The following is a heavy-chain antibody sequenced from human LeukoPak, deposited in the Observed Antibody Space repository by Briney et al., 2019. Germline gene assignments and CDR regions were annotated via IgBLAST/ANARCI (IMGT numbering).Heavy chain of an antibody. CDR1: GGTFSSYA. J-gene: IGHJ5*02. CDR2: IIPIFGTA. V-gene: IGHV1-69*13. CDR3: ARGYRSGGSCYSFDP. D-gene: IGHD2-15*01. Sequence: SVKVSCKASGGTFSSYAISWVRQAPGQGLEWMGGIIPIFGTANYAQKFQGRVTITADESTSTAYMELSSLRSEDTAVYYCARGYRSGGSCYSFDPWGQGTLVTVSS.